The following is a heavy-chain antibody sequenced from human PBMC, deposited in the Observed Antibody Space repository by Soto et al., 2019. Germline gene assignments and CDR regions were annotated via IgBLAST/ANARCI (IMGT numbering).Heavy chain of an antibody. D-gene: IGHD2-2*01. CDR2: INAGNGNT. J-gene: IGHJ6*02. Sequence: ASVKVSCKASGYTFTSYAMHWVRQAPGQRLEWMGWINAGNGNTKYSQKFQGRVTITRDTSASTAYMELSSLRSEDTAVYYCARDGAGYCISTSCYLKFDYYYYGMDVWGQGTTVTVSS. CDR3: ARDGAGYCISTSCYLKFDYYYYGMDV. V-gene: IGHV1-3*01. CDR1: GYTFTSYA.